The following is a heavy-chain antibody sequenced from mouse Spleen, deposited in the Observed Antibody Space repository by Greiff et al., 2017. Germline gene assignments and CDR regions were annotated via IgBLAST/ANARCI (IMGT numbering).Heavy chain of an antibody. CDR3: ARGLGLLYYYAMDY. V-gene: IGHV5-17*01. D-gene: IGHD4-1*01. CDR2: ISSGSSTI. Sequence: DVMLVESGGGLVKPGGSLKLSCAASGFTFSDYGMHWVRQAPEKGLEWVAYISSGSSTIYYADTVKGRFTISRDNAKNTLFLQMTSLRSEDTAMYYCARGLGLLYYYAMDYWGQGTSVTVSS. CDR1: GFTFSDYG. J-gene: IGHJ4*01.